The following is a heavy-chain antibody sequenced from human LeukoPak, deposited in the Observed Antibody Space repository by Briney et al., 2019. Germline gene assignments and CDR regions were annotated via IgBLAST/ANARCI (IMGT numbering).Heavy chain of an antibody. V-gene: IGHV4-39*01. D-gene: IGHD6-13*01. Sequence: PSETLSLTCTVSGGSISSSSYYWGWIRQPPGKGREWIGSIYYSWSTYYNPTLKSRVTISVDTYKNQFSLKLSSMTAADTAVYYCATLRKAAAGTGGYYYYYGMDVSGQGTTVTVSS. CDR1: GGSISSSSYY. CDR2: IYYSWST. CDR3: ATLRKAAAGTGGYYYYYGMDV. J-gene: IGHJ6*02.